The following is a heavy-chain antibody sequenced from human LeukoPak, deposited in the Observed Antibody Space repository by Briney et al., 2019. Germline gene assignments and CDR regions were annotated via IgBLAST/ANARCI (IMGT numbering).Heavy chain of an antibody. J-gene: IGHJ4*02. CDR2: IKQDGSET. Sequence: PGGSLRLSCAASGFSISNYWMSWVRQAPGKGLEWVATIKQDGSETYYVDSMKGRFTISRDNAKDSLYLQMNSLRAEDTAVYYCARDPGSGYEEHFDYWGQGTLVTVSS. CDR1: GFSISNYW. CDR3: ARDPGSGYEEHFDY. D-gene: IGHD5-12*01. V-gene: IGHV3-7*03.